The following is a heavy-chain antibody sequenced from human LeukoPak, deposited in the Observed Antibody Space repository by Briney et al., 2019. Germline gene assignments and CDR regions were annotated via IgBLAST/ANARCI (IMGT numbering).Heavy chain of an antibody. Sequence: PSETLSLTCTDSGGSISSYYWSWIRQPPGKGLEWIGYIYYSGSTNYNPSLKSRVTISVDTSKNQFSLKLSSVTAADTAVYYCARGLPSRYRSTPRYNWFDPWGQGTLVTVSS. CDR1: GGSISSYY. J-gene: IGHJ5*02. D-gene: IGHD2-15*01. CDR2: IYYSGST. V-gene: IGHV4-59*01. CDR3: ARGLPSRYRSTPRYNWFDP.